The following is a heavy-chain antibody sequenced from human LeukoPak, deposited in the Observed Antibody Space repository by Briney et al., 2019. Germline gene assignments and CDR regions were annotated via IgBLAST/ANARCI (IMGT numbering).Heavy chain of an antibody. Sequence: GGSLRLSCAASGFTVSSNYMSWVRQAPGKGLEWVSVIYSGGSTYYADSVKGRFTISRDNSKNTLYLQMNSLRAEDTAVYYCASAFIVPAAIRNYYYYMDVWGKGTTVTVSS. CDR1: GFTVSSNY. CDR2: IYSGGST. CDR3: ASAFIVPAAIRNYYYYMDV. J-gene: IGHJ6*03. V-gene: IGHV3-53*01. D-gene: IGHD2-2*01.